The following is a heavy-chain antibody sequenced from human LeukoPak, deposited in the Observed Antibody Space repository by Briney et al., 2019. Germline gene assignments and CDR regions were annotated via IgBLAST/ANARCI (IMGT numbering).Heavy chain of an antibody. V-gene: IGHV4-59*01. CDR1: GGSISSYY. Sequence: SETLSLTCTVSGGSISSYYWSWIRQPPGKGLEWIGYIYYSGSTNYNPSLKSRATISVDTSKNQFSLKLSSVTAADTAVYYCARADYGDYAFDYWGQGTLVTVSS. CDR3: ARADYGDYAFDY. J-gene: IGHJ4*02. D-gene: IGHD4-17*01. CDR2: IYYSGST.